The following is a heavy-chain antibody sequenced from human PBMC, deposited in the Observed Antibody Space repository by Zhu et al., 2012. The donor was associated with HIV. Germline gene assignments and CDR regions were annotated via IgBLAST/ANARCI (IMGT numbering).Heavy chain of an antibody. D-gene: IGHD3-10*01. CDR2: TNEDGSRI. CDR3: GRDLGGSGSY. CDR1: GFTFRTYW. V-gene: IGHV3-74*01. J-gene: IGHJ4*02. Sequence: EAQLVESGGGLVQPGGSLRLSCAASGFTFRTYWMHWVRQVPGKGLVWVSRTNEDGSRIDYADSVKGRFTISRDNAKNTLYLQMNSLRVEDTAVYYCGRDLGGSGSYWGQGTLVTVS.